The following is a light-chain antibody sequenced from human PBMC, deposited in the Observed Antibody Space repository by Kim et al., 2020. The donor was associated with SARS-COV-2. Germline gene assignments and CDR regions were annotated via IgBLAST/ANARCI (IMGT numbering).Light chain of an antibody. CDR1: NKDVGSHDL. CDR3: CSYANGGTWV. J-gene: IGLJ3*02. V-gene: IGLV2-23*01. CDR2: GDN. Sequence: GQPNTISCSGTNKDVGSHDLVSWYQHHPGTAPKLVIYGDNQRPSGVSSRFSGSKSGNTASLTISGLQPEDEADYYCCSYANGGTWVFGGGTQLTVL.